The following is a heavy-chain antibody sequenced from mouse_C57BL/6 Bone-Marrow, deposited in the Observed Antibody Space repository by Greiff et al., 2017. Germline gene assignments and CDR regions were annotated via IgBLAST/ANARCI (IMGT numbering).Heavy chain of an antibody. CDR3: ARLRRGYWYFDV. D-gene: IGHD2-12*01. V-gene: IGHV2-2*01. Sequence: VQLQQSGPGLVQPSQSLSITCTVSGFSLTSYGVHWVRQSPGKGLEWLGVIWSGGSTDYNAAFISRLSISKDNSKSQVFFKMNSLQADDTAIYYCARLRRGYWYFDVWGTGTTVTVSS. CDR1: GFSLTSYG. J-gene: IGHJ1*03. CDR2: IWSGGST.